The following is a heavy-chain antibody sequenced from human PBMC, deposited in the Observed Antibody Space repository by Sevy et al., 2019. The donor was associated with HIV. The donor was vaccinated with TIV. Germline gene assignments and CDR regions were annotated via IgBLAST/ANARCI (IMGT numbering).Heavy chain of an antibody. CDR1: GFTFSSYE. D-gene: IGHD6-13*01. J-gene: IGHJ4*02. Sequence: GGSLRLSCAASGFTFSSYEMNWVRQAPGKGLEWVSYISSSGSTIYYADSVKGRFTISRDNAKNSLYLQMNSLRAEDTAVYYCARDHPIAAAGTGDYWGQGTLVTVSS. CDR2: ISSSGSTI. V-gene: IGHV3-48*03. CDR3: ARDHPIAAAGTGDY.